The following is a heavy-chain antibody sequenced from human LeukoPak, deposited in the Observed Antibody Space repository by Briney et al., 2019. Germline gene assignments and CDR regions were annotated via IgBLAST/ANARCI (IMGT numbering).Heavy chain of an antibody. CDR3: ARGLPYNDAFDI. D-gene: IGHD4-11*01. V-gene: IGHV3-74*01. CDR1: GFTFSSYW. J-gene: IGHJ3*02. Sequence: PGGSLRLSCAASGFTFSSYWMHWVRQAPGKGLVWVSRINTDGSSTTYADSVKGRFTISRDNAKNSLYLQMNSLRAEDTAVYYCARGLPYNDAFDIWGRGTMVTVSS. CDR2: INTDGSST.